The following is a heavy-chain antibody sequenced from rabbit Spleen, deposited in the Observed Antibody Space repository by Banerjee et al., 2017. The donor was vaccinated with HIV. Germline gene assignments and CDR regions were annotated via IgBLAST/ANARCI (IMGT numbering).Heavy chain of an antibody. CDR3: ARDLPTVVGWNLSL. V-gene: IGHV1S45*01. J-gene: IGHJ4*01. CDR2: MNVRSGED. D-gene: IGHD1-1*01. CDR1: GFSFINKHV. Sequence: QEQVKETGGGLVQPGGSLTLSCKASGFSFINKHVMCWVRQAPGKGLEWIACMNVRSGEDVYATWAKGRFTVSKTSSTTVTLQMTSLTAADTATYFCARDLPTVVGWNLSLWGPGPLVTVS.